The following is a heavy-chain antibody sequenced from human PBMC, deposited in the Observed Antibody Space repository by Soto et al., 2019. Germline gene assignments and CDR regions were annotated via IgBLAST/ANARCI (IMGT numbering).Heavy chain of an antibody. V-gene: IGHV1-8*01. CDR1: GYTFTRYD. J-gene: IGHJ4*02. CDR3: ARTDGDLDY. D-gene: IGHD4-17*01. Sequence: QVQLVQSGAEVKKPGASVKVSCKASGYTFTRYDINWVRQAPGQGLEWMGWTNPKSGYTGSAQKFQDRITMTRDPSISTAYLELNSLRYEDTAVYYCARTDGDLDYWGQGTLVTGSS. CDR2: TNPKSGYT.